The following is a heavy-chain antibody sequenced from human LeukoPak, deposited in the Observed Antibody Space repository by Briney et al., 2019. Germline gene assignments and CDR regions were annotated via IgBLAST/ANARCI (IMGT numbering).Heavy chain of an antibody. CDR2: IYTSGST. V-gene: IGHV4-61*02. J-gene: IGHJ3*02. Sequence: PSQTLSLTCTVSGGSISSGSYYWSWIRQPAGKGLEWIGRIYTSGSTNYNPSLKSRVTISVDTSKNQFSLKLSSVTVAATAVYYCARAKSGAFDIWGRGTMVTVSS. D-gene: IGHD1-26*01. CDR3: ARAKSGAFDI. CDR1: GGSISSGSYY.